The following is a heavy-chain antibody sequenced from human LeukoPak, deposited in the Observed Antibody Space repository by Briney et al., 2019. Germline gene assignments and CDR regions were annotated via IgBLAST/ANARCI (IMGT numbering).Heavy chain of an antibody. CDR3: AKGSLKFDY. CDR1: GFTFTSYA. J-gene: IGHJ4*02. V-gene: IGHV3-23*01. CDR2: ISGSGGHT. Sequence: PGGSLRLSCEASGFTFTSYAMTWVRQAPGKGLEWVSGISGSGGHTYNADSVEGRFIISRDNSKNTVSLQLSSLRVEDTAVYYCAKGSLKFDYWGQGTLVTVSS.